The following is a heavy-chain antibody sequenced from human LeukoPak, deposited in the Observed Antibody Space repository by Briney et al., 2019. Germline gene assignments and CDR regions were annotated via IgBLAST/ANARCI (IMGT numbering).Heavy chain of an antibody. Sequence: ASVKVSCTASGYTFTSYGISWVRQAPGQGLEWMGWISAYNGNTNYAQKFQGRVTITRDTSASTAYMDLSSLRSEDTAVYYCARAPGSGSYSVFDSWGQGTLVTVSS. V-gene: IGHV1-18*01. CDR2: ISAYNGNT. J-gene: IGHJ4*02. D-gene: IGHD1-26*01. CDR1: GYTFTSYG. CDR3: ARAPGSGSYSVFDS.